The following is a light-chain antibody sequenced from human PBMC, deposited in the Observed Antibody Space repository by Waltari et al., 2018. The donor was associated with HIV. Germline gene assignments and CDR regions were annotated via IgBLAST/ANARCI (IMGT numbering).Light chain of an antibody. CDR2: KDS. J-gene: IGLJ2*01. V-gene: IGLV3-25*03. Sequence: SYELTQPPSLSVSPGQTARITCSGDALSMQYGYWYQQKPGQAPVLVIYKDSERSSGIPERFSGSSSGTTVTLTISGAQAGDEAAYFCQSTDRSGSFIIFGGGTKLTVL. CDR1: ALSMQY. CDR3: QSTDRSGSFII.